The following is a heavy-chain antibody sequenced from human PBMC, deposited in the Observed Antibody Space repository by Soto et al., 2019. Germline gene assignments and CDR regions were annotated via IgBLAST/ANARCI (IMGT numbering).Heavy chain of an antibody. CDR1: GFTFSDYY. D-gene: IGHD2-21*02. Sequence: QVQLVESGGGLVKPGGSLRLSCAASGFTFSDYYMSWIRQAPGKGLEWVSYISSSGSTIYYADSVKGRFTISRDNAKNSLYLQMNSLRAEDTAVYYCAKDGRNCGGDCYSGYYGMDVWGQGTTVTVSS. CDR2: ISSSGSTI. CDR3: AKDGRNCGGDCYSGYYGMDV. V-gene: IGHV3-11*01. J-gene: IGHJ6*02.